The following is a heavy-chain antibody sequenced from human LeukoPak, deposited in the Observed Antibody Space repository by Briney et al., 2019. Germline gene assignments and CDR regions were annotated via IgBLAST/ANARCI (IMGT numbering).Heavy chain of an antibody. CDR3: ARGGYSSSEYFDY. CDR1: GYTFISYD. Sequence: ASVKVSCKASGYTFISYDINWVRQAPGQGLEWMGWINPNSGGTNYAQKFQGRVTMTRDTSISTAYMELSRLRSDDTAVYYCARGGYSSSEYFDYWGQGTLVTVSS. CDR2: INPNSGGT. V-gene: IGHV1-2*02. D-gene: IGHD6-6*01. J-gene: IGHJ4*02.